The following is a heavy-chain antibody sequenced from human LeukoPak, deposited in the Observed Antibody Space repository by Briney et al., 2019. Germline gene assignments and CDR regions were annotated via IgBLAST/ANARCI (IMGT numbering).Heavy chain of an antibody. CDR3: ARRGSYMDV. V-gene: IGHV4-39*07. CDR2: INHSGST. J-gene: IGHJ6*03. Sequence: SETLSLTCTVSGGSISSSSYYWGWIRQPPGKGLEWIGEINHSGSTNYNPSLKSRVTISVDTSKNQFSLKLSSVTAADTAVYYCARRGSYMDVWGKGTTVTVSS. CDR1: GGSISSSSYY. D-gene: IGHD1-26*01.